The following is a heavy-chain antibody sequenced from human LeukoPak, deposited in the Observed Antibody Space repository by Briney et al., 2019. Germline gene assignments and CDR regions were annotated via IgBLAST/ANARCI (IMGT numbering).Heavy chain of an antibody. Sequence: AGGSLRLSCVASGFAFSSYWMNWVRQAPGKGLEWVANMKQDGSEKYYVDSVKGRFTISRDNAKNSLYLQVNSLRAEDTAVYYCARDREGYQLPQMHHYYYMDVWGKGTTVTISS. V-gene: IGHV3-7*01. J-gene: IGHJ6*03. CDR2: MKQDGSEK. CDR3: ARDREGYQLPQMHHYYYMDV. D-gene: IGHD2-2*01. CDR1: GFAFSSYW.